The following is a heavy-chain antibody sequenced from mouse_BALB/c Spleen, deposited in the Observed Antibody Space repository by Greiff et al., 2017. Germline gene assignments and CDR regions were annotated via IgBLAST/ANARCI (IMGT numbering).Heavy chain of an antibody. CDR3: ARNTNFFDY. V-gene: IGHV5-6-5*01. CDR2: ISSGGST. J-gene: IGHJ2*01. CDR1: GFTFSSYA. Sequence: DVMLVESGGGLVQPGGSLKLSCAASGFTFSSYAMSWVRQTPEKRLEWVASISSGGSTYYPDSVKGRFTISRDNARNILYLQMSSLRSEDTAMYYCARNTNFFDYWGQGTTLTVSS. D-gene: IGHD2-5*01.